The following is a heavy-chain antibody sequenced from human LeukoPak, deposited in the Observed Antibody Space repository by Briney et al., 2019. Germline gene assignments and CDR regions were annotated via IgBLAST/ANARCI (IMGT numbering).Heavy chain of an antibody. Sequence: SETLSLTCTVSGYSISSGYYWGWIRQPPGKGLAWIGSIYHSGSTYYNPSLKSRVTISVDTSKNQFSLKLSSVTAADTAVYYCARGRADCSSTSCPPRAFDYWGQGTLVTVSS. D-gene: IGHD2-2*01. J-gene: IGHJ4*02. CDR3: ARGRADCSSTSCPPRAFDY. CDR1: GYSISSGYY. V-gene: IGHV4-38-2*02. CDR2: IYHSGST.